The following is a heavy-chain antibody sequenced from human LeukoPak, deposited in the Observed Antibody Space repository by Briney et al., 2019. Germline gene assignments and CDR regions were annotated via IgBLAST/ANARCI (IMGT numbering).Heavy chain of an antibody. J-gene: IGHJ4*02. CDR1: GGTFSSYA. CDR2: IIPIFGIA. D-gene: IGHD5-12*01. V-gene: IGHV1-69*04. CDR3: ASSSGYDFLILKAGFDY. Sequence: GASVKVSCKASGGTFSSYAISWVRQAPGQGLEWMGRIIPIFGIANYAQKFQGRVTITADKSTSTAYMELSSLRSEDTAVYYCASSSGYDFLILKAGFDYWGQGTLVTVSS.